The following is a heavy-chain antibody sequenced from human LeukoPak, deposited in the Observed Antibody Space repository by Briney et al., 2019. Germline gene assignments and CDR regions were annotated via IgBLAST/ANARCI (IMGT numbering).Heavy chain of an antibody. J-gene: IGHJ5*02. CDR3: ARLLVTITMVRGVIINWFDP. V-gene: IGHV4-34*01. Sequence: SETLSLTCAVYGGSFSGYYWSWIRQPPGRGLDWIGEINHSGSANYNPSLKSRVTISVDTSKNQFSLKLSSVTAADTAVYYCARLLVTITMVRGVIINWFDPWGQGTLVTVSS. CDR2: INHSGSA. CDR1: GGSFSGYY. D-gene: IGHD3-10*01.